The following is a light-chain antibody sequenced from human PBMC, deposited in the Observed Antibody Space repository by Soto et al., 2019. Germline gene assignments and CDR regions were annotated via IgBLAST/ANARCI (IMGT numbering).Light chain of an antibody. V-gene: IGKV3-15*01. Sequence: EIVMTQSPATLSVSPGERATLSCRASQSVSSNLAWYQQKPGQAPRLLVYGASTRATGIPARFSGSGSGTQFTLTISSLQSEYFAVYYCQQHNNWPLTFGGGTKVEIK. CDR2: GAS. CDR1: QSVSSN. CDR3: QQHNNWPLT. J-gene: IGKJ4*01.